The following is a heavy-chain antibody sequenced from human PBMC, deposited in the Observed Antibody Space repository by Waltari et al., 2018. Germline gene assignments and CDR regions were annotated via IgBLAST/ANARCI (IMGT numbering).Heavy chain of an antibody. Sequence: EVQLVESGGGLVQPGWSLRVSCVASGFIFLYSLTLWVRQAPGKGREWVASSRKEGGEEYYVDSVKGRFTVSRNNATNSLHLHMDSLRVEDTAIYYCARDSAPYSNYADAIDIWGQGTMVIVSS. D-gene: IGHD4-4*01. CDR2: SRKEGGEE. CDR3: ARDSAPYSNYADAIDI. CDR1: GFIFLYSL. V-gene: IGHV3-7*01. J-gene: IGHJ3*02.